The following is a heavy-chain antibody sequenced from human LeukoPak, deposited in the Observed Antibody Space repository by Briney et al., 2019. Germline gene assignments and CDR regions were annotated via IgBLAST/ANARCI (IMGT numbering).Heavy chain of an antibody. CDR1: GGTFSSYT. Sequence: ASVKVSCKASGGTFSSYTISWVRQAPGQGLEWMGRIIPILGIANYAQKFQGRVTITADKSTSTAYLEWSSLQASDTAMYYCARRGNLWNFDFWGLGTMVTVSS. V-gene: IGHV1-69*02. CDR3: ARRGNLWNFDF. D-gene: IGHD1-1*01. CDR2: IIPILGIA. J-gene: IGHJ3*01.